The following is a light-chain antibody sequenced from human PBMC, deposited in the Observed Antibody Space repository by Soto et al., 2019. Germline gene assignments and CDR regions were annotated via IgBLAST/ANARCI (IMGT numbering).Light chain of an antibody. V-gene: IGKV1-5*03. CDR1: QSISNW. CDR3: QQYNGNSRT. CDR2: KAS. J-gene: IGKJ1*01. Sequence: DIQMTQSPSTLSASVGDRVTITCRASQSISNWLAWYQQKPGKAPKLLIYKASSLEGGVPSRFSGSGSGTEVTLTISCLQPDDFATYYCQQYNGNSRTFGQGTKVEIK.